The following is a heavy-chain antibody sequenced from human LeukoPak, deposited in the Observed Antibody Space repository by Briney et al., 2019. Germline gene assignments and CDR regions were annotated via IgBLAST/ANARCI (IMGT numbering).Heavy chain of an antibody. CDR1: GFTFGDYA. Sequence: PGGSLRLSCSGSGFTFGDYAVNWVRQAPGKVLECVGFIRSKDYGGTPEYAASVRDRFTVSRDDSKSIAYLQMNSLKTEDTGVYHCARGASAGTVPDHWGQGTLVTVSS. V-gene: IGHV3-49*04. J-gene: IGHJ4*02. CDR3: ARGASAGTVPDH. CDR2: IRSKDYGGTP. D-gene: IGHD6-13*01.